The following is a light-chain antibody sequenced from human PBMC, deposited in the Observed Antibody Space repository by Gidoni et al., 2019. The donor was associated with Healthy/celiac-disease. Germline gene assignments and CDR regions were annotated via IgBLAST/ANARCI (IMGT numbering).Light chain of an antibody. CDR2: GAS. J-gene: IGKJ2*01. CDR1: QSVSSN. Sequence: ELVLTHSPATLSVSPGERATLSCRASQSVSSNLAWYHQKPGQDPRLLINGASTSATGIPPTFSGSGSGTEVTLTISSLQSEDFAVCCCQQYNNWPPYTFGQGTKLEIK. V-gene: IGKV3-15*01. CDR3: QQYNNWPPYT.